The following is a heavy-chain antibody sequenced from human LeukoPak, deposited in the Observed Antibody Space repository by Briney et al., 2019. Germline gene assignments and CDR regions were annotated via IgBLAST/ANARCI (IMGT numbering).Heavy chain of an antibody. J-gene: IGHJ4*02. Sequence: ASVKVSCKASGYTFTNYGISWVRQAPGQGLEWMGWISAYNGNTNYAQKLQGRVTMTTDTSTSTAYMELRSLRSDDTAVYYCARVVVVAATMDYYFDYWGQGTLVTVSS. CDR3: ARVVVVAATMDYYFDY. D-gene: IGHD2-15*01. V-gene: IGHV1-18*01. CDR2: ISAYNGNT. CDR1: GYTFTNYG.